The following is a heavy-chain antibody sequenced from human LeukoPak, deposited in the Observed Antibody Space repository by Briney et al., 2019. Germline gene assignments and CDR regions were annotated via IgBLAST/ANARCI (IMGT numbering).Heavy chain of an antibody. Sequence: GGSLRLSCAASGFTFSSHWMHWVRQAPGKGLEWVSSISSSSSYIYYADSVKGRFTISRDNAKNSLYLQMNSLRAEDTAVYYCARGRSSGYVDWGQGTLVTVSS. D-gene: IGHD3-22*01. CDR3: ARGRSSGYVD. CDR1: GFTFSSHW. J-gene: IGHJ4*02. V-gene: IGHV3-21*01. CDR2: ISSSSSYI.